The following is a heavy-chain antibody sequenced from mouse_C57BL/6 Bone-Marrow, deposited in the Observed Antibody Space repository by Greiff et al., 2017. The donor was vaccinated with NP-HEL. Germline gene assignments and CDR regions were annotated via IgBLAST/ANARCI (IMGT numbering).Heavy chain of an antibody. Sequence: QVQLKESGAELVRPGTSVKVSCKASGYAFTNYLIEWVKQRPGQGLEWIGVINPGSGGTNYNEKFKGKATLTADKSSSTAYMQLSSLTSEDSAVYFCAREDYSNYVCAYWGQGTLVTVSA. CDR1: GYAFTNYL. CDR2: INPGSGGT. D-gene: IGHD2-5*01. V-gene: IGHV1-54*01. J-gene: IGHJ3*01. CDR3: AREDYSNYVCAY.